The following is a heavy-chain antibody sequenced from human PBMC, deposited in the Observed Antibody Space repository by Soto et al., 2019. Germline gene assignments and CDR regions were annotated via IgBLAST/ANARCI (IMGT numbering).Heavy chain of an antibody. J-gene: IGHJ6*02. D-gene: IGHD3-3*01. CDR3: ARALYDFWSGYPESYGMDV. Sequence: PGGSLRLSCAASGFTFSSYSMNWVRQAPGKGLEWVSSISSSSSYIYYADSVKGRFTISRDNAKNSLYLQMNSLRAEDTAVYYCARALYDFWSGYPESYGMDVWGQGTTVTVSS. CDR2: ISSSSSYI. CDR1: GFTFSSYS. V-gene: IGHV3-21*01.